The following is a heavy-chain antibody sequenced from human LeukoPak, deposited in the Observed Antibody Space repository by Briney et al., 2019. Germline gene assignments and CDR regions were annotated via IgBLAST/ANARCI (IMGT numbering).Heavy chain of an antibody. J-gene: IGHJ4*02. Sequence: SVKVSCKASGGTFSSYAISWVRQAPGQGLEWMGRIIPILGTANYAQKFQGRVTITADESTSTAYMELSSLRSEDTAVYYCARAFWSGHNTFDYWGQGTLVTVSS. CDR3: ARAFWSGHNTFDY. D-gene: IGHD3-3*01. CDR1: GGTFSSYA. CDR2: IIPILGTA. V-gene: IGHV1-69*11.